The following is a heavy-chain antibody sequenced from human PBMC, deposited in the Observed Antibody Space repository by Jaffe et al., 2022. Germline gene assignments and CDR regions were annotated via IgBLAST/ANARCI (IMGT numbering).Heavy chain of an antibody. CDR1: GGSISSGSYY. V-gene: IGHV4-61*02. D-gene: IGHD3-10*01. CDR2: IYTSGST. Sequence: QVQLQESGPGLVKPSQTLSLTCTVSGGSISSGSYYWSWIRQPAGKGLEWIGRIYTSGSTNYNPSLKSRVTISVDTSKNQFSLKLSSVTAADTAVYYCARVSGVWFGELSYYYYMDVWGKGTTVTVSS. CDR3: ARVSGVWFGELSYYYYMDV. J-gene: IGHJ6*03.